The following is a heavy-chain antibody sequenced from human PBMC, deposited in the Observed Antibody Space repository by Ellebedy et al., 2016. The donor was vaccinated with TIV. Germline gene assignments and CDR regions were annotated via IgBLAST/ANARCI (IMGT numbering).Heavy chain of an antibody. J-gene: IGHJ6*02. CDR3: ARDRVLWFGELCQSCYYGMDV. CDR1: GFIVSSNY. D-gene: IGHD3-10*01. CDR2: IYSDGST. Sequence: GESLKISCAASGFIVSSNYMSWVRQAPGKGLEWVSVIYSDGSTYYADSVKGRFTISRYNSKNTLYLQMNSLRAEDSAVYYCARDRVLWFGELCQSCYYGMDVWGQGTTVIVSS. V-gene: IGHV3-66*01.